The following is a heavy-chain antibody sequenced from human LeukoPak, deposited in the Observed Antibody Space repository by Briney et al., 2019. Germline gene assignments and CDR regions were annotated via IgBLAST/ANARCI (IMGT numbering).Heavy chain of an antibody. D-gene: IGHD5-18*01. CDR3: AGTDTAMVTY. CDR2: ISSSGSTI. V-gene: IGHV3-48*03. CDR1: GFTFSSYE. Sequence: GGSLRLSCAASGFTFSSYEMNWVRQVPGKGLEWVSYISSSGSTIYYADSVKGRFTISRDSAKNSLYLQMNSLRAEGTAVYYCAGTDTAMVTYWGQGTLVTVSS. J-gene: IGHJ4*02.